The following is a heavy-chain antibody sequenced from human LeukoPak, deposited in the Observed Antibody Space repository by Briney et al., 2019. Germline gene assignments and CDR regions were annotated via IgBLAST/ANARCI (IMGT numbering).Heavy chain of an antibody. Sequence: ASVKVSFKASGYTFINYGFSWVRQAPGQGLEWMGWIRAYNGDTKYAQKFQGRVTMTTDTSTTTAYMELRSLRSDDTAVYYCARGAAGGYSPSVEFDYWGQGTLVTVSS. CDR1: GYTFINYG. CDR2: IRAYNGDT. J-gene: IGHJ4*02. D-gene: IGHD5-12*01. CDR3: ARGAAGGYSPSVEFDY. V-gene: IGHV1-18*01.